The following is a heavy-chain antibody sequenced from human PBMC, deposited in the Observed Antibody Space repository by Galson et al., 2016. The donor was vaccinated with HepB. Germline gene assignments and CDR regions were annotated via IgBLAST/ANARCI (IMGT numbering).Heavy chain of an antibody. D-gene: IGHD6-13*01. J-gene: IGHJ5*02. CDR1: GHNVTNYW. CDR2: IYLADSDA. CDR3: ARGHYSRWLSWYDL. Sequence: QSGAEVKKPGESLKISCTVSGHNVTNYWIGWVRQMPGKSLEWMGIIYLADSDARYSPSFQGQVSISVDKSIFTAYLHWNTLKASGTAIYYCARGHYSRWLSWYDLWGQGTRVTVSS. V-gene: IGHV5-51*01.